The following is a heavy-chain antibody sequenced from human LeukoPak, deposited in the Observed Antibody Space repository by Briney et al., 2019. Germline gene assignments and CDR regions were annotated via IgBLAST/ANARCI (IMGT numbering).Heavy chain of an antibody. Sequence: GGSLRLSCAASGFTFSSYVMSWVRQAPGKGLEWVSTITGSGGRTYYADSVKGPFTISRDNSKNTLYLQMNSLRAEDTAVYYCAKARLVTTHFDYWGQGTLVTVSS. CDR3: AKARLVTTHFDY. J-gene: IGHJ4*02. CDR2: ITGSGGRT. CDR1: GFTFSSYV. V-gene: IGHV3-23*01. D-gene: IGHD4-17*01.